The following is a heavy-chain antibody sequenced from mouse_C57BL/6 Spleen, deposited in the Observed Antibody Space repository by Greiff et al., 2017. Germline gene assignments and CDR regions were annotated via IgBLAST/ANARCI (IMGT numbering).Heavy chain of an antibody. CDR2: ISDGGSYT. D-gene: IGHD2-4*01. CDR3: ARDDYGYYYAMDY. V-gene: IGHV5-4*01. Sequence: EVQVVESGGGLVKPGGSLKLSCAASGFTFSSYAMSWVRQTPEKRLEWVATISDGGSYTYYPDNVKGRFTISRDNAKNNLYLQMSHLKSEDTAMYYCARDDYGYYYAMDYWGQGTSVTVSS. CDR1: GFTFSSYA. J-gene: IGHJ4*01.